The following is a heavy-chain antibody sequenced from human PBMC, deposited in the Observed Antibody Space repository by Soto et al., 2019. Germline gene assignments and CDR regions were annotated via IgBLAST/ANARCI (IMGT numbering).Heavy chain of an antibody. D-gene: IGHD3-10*01. V-gene: IGHV3-7*01. CDR2: IKQDGSEK. Sequence: GGSLRLSCAASGFTFSSYWMSWVRQAPGKGLEWVANIKQDGSEKYYVDSVKGRFTISRDNAKNSLYLQMNSLRAEDTAVYYCAREAYYGSGSYYYYYYYMDVWGKGTTVTVSS. CDR1: GFTFSSYW. J-gene: IGHJ6*03. CDR3: AREAYYGSGSYYYYYYYMDV.